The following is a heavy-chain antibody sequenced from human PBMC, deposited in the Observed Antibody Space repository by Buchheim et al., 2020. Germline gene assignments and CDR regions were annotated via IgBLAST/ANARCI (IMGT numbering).Heavy chain of an antibody. CDR3: ARSVNDYGDYAPSYYYYGMDV. J-gene: IGHJ6*02. D-gene: IGHD4-17*01. CDR1: GGTFSSYA. CDR2: IIPIFGTA. Sequence: QVQLVQSGAEVKKPGSSVKVSCKASGGTFSSYAISWVRQAPGQGLEWMGGIIPIFGTANYAQKFQGRVTITADESTTTAYMELSSLRSEDTAVYYCARSVNDYGDYAPSYYYYGMDVWGQGTT. V-gene: IGHV1-69*01.